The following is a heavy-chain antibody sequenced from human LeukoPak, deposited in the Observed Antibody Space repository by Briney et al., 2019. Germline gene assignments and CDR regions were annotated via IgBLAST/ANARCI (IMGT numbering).Heavy chain of an antibody. V-gene: IGHV3-7*01. CDR1: GFTSSSYW. CDR2: IKQDGSEK. D-gene: IGHD5-24*01. Sequence: GGSLRLSCAASGFTSSSYWMSWVRQAPGKGLEWVANIKQDGSEKYYVDSVKGRFTISRDNAKNSLYLQMNSLRAEDTAVYYCARDLWLPNRIWGQGTLVTVSS. CDR3: ARDLWLPNRI. J-gene: IGHJ4*02.